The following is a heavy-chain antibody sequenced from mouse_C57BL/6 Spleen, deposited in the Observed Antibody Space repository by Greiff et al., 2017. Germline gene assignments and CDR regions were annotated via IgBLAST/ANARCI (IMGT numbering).Heavy chain of an antibody. D-gene: IGHD1-1*01. CDR3: ARGGYYYGSSFYAMDY. V-gene: IGHV5-9*01. Sequence: VKLMESGGGLVKPGGSLKLSCAASGFTFSSYTMSWVRQTPEKRLEWVATISGGCGNTYYPDSVQGRFTISRDNAKNTLYLQMSSLRSEDTALYYCARGGYYYGSSFYAMDYWGQGTSVTVSS. CDR2: ISGGCGNT. CDR1: GFTFSSYT. J-gene: IGHJ4*01.